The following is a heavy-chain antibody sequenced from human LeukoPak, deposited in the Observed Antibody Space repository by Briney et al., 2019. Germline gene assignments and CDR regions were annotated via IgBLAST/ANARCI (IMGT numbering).Heavy chain of an antibody. CDR2: IIPIFGKA. D-gene: IGHD6-6*01. CDR1: GGTFSSYA. CDR3: ARDVGLWQLGQVAFDI. Sequence: ASVKVSCKASGGTFSSYAISWVRQAPGQGLEWMGGIIPIFGKANYAQKFQGRVTITTDESTSTAYMELSSLRSEDTAVYYCARDVGLWQLGQVAFDIWGQGTMVTVSS. J-gene: IGHJ3*02. V-gene: IGHV1-69*05.